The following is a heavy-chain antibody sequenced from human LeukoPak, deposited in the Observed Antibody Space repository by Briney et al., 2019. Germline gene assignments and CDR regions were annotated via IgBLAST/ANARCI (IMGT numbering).Heavy chain of an antibody. CDR2: IYYSGST. CDR3: ARGRADFDY. CDR1: GGSISSYY. V-gene: IGHV4-59*12. J-gene: IGHJ4*02. Sequence: SETLSLTCTVSGGSISSYYWSWIRQPPGKGLEWIGYIYYSGSTNYNPSLKSRVTISVDTSKNQFSLKLSSVTAADTAVYYCARGRADFDYWGQGTLVTVSS.